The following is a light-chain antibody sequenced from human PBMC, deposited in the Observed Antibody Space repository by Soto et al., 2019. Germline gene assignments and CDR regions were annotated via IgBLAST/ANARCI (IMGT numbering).Light chain of an antibody. CDR2: AAS. CDR3: QHSYSTPWT. CDR1: QSVSSY. J-gene: IGKJ2*01. V-gene: IGKV1-39*01. Sequence: DIQMTQSPSSLSASVGDRVTITCRASQSVSSYLNWYQQKPGKAPKLLIYAASSLQSGVPSRFRGSGSGTDVTLTISSLQPEDFATYYCQHSYSTPWTFGQGTKLEIK.